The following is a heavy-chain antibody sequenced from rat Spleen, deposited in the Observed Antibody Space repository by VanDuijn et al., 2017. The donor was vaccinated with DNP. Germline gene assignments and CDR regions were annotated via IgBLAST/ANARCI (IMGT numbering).Heavy chain of an antibody. D-gene: IGHD4-3*01. CDR3: TRSNSGYYVMDA. CDR1: GFSLSSNS. CDR2: IWSGGST. V-gene: IGHV2-1*01. Sequence: QVQLKESGPGLVQPSQTLSLTCTVSGFSLSSNSVSWVRQSPGKGLEWMGAIWSGGSTAYNSALKSRLSISRDASKSKIFLKMDSLQTEDTAIYFCTRSNSGYYVMDAWGQGVSVTVSS. J-gene: IGHJ4*01.